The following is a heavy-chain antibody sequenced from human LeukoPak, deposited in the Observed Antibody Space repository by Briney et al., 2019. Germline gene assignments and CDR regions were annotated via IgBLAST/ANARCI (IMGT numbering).Heavy chain of an antibody. D-gene: IGHD3-22*01. V-gene: IGHV4-34*01. CDR1: GGSISSYY. Sequence: SETLSLTCTVSGGSISSYYWSWIRQPPGKGLEWIGEINHSGSTNYNPSLKSRVTISVDTSKNQFSLKLSSVTAADTAVYYCGRTPMTGYYDSSGYSDWGQGTLVTVSS. CDR2: INHSGST. J-gene: IGHJ4*02. CDR3: GRTPMTGYYDSSGYSD.